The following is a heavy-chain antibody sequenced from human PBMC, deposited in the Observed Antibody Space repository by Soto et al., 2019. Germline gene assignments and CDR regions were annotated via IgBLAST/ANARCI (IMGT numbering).Heavy chain of an antibody. CDR3: AITYCRDNSCPRDFDF. CDR2: FIPILDMA. J-gene: IGHJ4*02. CDR1: GGTFNTYT. V-gene: IGHV1-69*02. D-gene: IGHD2-21*01. Sequence: QVQVVQSGAEVKKPESSVKVSCKPSGGTFNTYTVNWVRLAPGHGLEWMGRFIPILDMANYAQKFQDRVTITADISTFTAYMEMNSLTSDDTAVYYCAITYCRDNSCPRDFDFWGTGTRVTVSS.